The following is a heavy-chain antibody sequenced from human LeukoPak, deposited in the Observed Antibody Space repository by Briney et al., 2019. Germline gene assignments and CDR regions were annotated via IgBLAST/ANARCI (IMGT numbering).Heavy chain of an antibody. CDR3: ARTGYCSGGSCYLIRDYYYYGMDV. J-gene: IGHJ6*02. V-gene: IGHV1-2*02. CDR2: INPNSGAT. Sequence: ASVKVSCKASGYTFTAYYIHWVRQAPGQGLEWMGWINPNSGATNYAQKFQGRVTMTRDTPIGTAYMELSGLRSDDTAVYYCARTGYCSGGSCYLIRDYYYYGMDVWGQGTTVTVSS. D-gene: IGHD2-15*01. CDR1: GYTFTAYY.